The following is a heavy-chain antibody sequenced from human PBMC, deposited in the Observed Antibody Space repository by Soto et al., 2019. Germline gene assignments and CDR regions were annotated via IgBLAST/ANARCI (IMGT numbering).Heavy chain of an antibody. CDR3: ARVPGTLSHDCYYYGMDV. V-gene: IGHV6-1*01. CDR1: GDSVSSNSAA. CDR2: TYYRSKWYN. Sequence: SQTLSLTCAISGDSVSSNSAAWNWIRQSPSRGLEWLGRTYYRSKWYNDYAVSVKSRITINPDTSKNQFSLQLNSVTPEDTAVYYCARVPGTLSHDCYYYGMDVWGQGTTVTVSS. D-gene: IGHD1-7*01. J-gene: IGHJ6*02.